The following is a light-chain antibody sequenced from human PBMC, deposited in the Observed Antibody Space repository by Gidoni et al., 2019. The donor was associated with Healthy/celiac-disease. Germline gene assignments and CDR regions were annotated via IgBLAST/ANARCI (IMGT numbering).Light chain of an antibody. CDR3: QQYNNWPPS. CDR2: GAS. J-gene: IGKJ1*01. CDR1: QSVSSN. Sequence: EIAMTHSPATLSVSPGERATLSCRASQSVSSNLAWYQQKPGQAPRLLIYGASTRATGIPARFSGSGSGTEFTLTISSLQSEDFAVYYCQQYNNWPPSFGQGTKVEIK. V-gene: IGKV3-15*01.